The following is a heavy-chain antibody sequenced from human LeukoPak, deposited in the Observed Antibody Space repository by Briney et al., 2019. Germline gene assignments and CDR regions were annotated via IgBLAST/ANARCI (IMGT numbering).Heavy chain of an antibody. D-gene: IGHD6-25*01. J-gene: IGHJ4*02. V-gene: IGHV1-2*02. CDR2: INPNSGGT. Sequence: ASVKVSCKASGYTFTGYYMHWVRQAPGQGLEWMGWINPNSGGTNYAQKFQGRVTMTRDTSISTAYMELSRLRSDDTAVYYCGRVAAAEIQFDYWGQGTLVTVSS. CDR3: GRVAAAEIQFDY. CDR1: GYTFTGYY.